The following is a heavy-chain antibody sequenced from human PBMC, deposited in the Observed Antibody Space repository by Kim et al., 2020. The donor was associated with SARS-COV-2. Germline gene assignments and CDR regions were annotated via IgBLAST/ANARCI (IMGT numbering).Heavy chain of an antibody. V-gene: IGHV4-39*01. J-gene: IGHJ6*03. CDR2: IYYSGST. CDR1: GGSISSSSYY. D-gene: IGHD3-10*01. Sequence: SETLSLTCTVSGGSISSSSYYWGWIRQPPGKGLEWIGSIYYSGSTYYNPSLKSRVTISVDTSKNQFSLKLSSVTAADTAVYYCATLRPMENYMDVWGKGTTVTVSS. CDR3: ATLRPMENYMDV.